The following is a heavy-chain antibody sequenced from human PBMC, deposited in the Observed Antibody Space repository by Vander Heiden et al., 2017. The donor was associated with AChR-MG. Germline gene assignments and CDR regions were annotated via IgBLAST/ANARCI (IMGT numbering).Heavy chain of an antibody. V-gene: IGHV4-34*01. J-gene: IGHJ4*02. D-gene: IGHD1-26*01. Sequence: QVQLQQWGAGLLKPSETLSLTCPVHGESFSGYYWNWIRQPPGKGLEWIGEINHSGITNYNPALKSRVTMSVDTSKNQFSLKLTSVTAADTAVYYCARGRGVAATVDYWGQGTLVTVSS. CDR1: GESFSGYY. CDR2: INHSGIT. CDR3: ARGRGVAATVDY.